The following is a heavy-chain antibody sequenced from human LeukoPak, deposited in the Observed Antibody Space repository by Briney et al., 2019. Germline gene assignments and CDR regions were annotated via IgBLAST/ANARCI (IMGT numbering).Heavy chain of an antibody. CDR3: AKGRQQLGDY. V-gene: IGHV3-23*01. D-gene: IGHD6-13*01. Sequence: GGSLRLSCQPSEFTFASNAMSWVRQAPGKGREWVSAISGSGGSTYYADSVKGRFTISRDNSKNTLYLQMNSLRAEDTAVYYCAKGRQQLGDYWGQGTLVTVSS. CDR2: ISGSGGST. CDR1: EFTFASNA. J-gene: IGHJ4*02.